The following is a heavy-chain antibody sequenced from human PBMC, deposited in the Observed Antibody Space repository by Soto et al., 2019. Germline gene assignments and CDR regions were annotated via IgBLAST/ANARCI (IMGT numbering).Heavy chain of an antibody. Sequence: QVQLVQSGAEVKKPGASVKDSCKASGYTFTSYVISWVRQAPGQGLEWMGWISAYNGNTNYAQKLHGRVTMTTDTSTTTAYMELMSLTSDDTAVNESARDNGYESDYRGKGTLVNVSS. CDR2: ISAYNGNT. V-gene: IGHV1-18*01. J-gene: IGHJ4*02. D-gene: IGHD5-12*01. CDR3: ARDNGYESDY. CDR1: GYTFTSYV.